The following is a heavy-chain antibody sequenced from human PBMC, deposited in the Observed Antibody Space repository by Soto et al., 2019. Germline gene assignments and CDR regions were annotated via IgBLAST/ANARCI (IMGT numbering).Heavy chain of an antibody. J-gene: IGHJ4*02. CDR3: TRAKQMATSLDY. CDR1: GFPFDNTY. Sequence: SLSLSCTASGFPFDNTYMSWVRQAPGKGLEWVSHISGGGTSMYSDSVRDRFTISRDNAKNSLYLQMNSLTAEDTAVYYCTRAKQMATSLDYWGQGDLVTVYS. V-gene: IGHV3-11*01. D-gene: IGHD6-13*01. CDR2: ISGGGTSM.